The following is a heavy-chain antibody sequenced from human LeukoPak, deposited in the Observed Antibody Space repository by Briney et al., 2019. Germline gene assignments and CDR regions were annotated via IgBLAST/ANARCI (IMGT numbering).Heavy chain of an antibody. D-gene: IGHD3-22*01. V-gene: IGHV3-30*02. CDR2: IRYDGSNK. J-gene: IGHJ6*03. Sequence: GGSLRLSCAASGFTFSSYGMHWVRQAPGKGLEWVAFIRYDGSNKYYADSVKGRFTISRDNSKNTLYLQMNSLRAEDTAVYYCAKGQGARRKGRITMIVVVTGQQGKHYYYMDVWGKGTTVTISS. CDR1: GFTFSSYG. CDR3: AKGQGARRKGRITMIVVVTGQQGKHYYYMDV.